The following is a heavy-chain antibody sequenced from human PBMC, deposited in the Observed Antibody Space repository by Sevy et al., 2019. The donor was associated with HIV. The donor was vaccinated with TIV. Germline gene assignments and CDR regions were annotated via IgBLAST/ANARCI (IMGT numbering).Heavy chain of an antibody. V-gene: IGHV5-51*01. Sequence: GESLKISCKGSGYSFTRNYIAWVRQRPGKDLEWMGIIFPGDSTTRYSPSFQGHVTISVDQSIATAYLQWSSLKASDTAIYYCARREMAHRTPFDFRGQGTLVTVSS. J-gene: IGHJ4*02. CDR3: ARREMAHRTPFDF. CDR2: IFPGDSTT. CDR1: GYSFTRNY. D-gene: IGHD1-26*01.